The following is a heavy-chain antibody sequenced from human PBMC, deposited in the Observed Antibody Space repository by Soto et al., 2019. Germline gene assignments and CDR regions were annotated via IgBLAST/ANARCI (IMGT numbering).Heavy chain of an antibody. J-gene: IGHJ6*02. Sequence: PSETLSLTCTVSGGSISSGGYYWSWIRQHPGKGLEWIGYIYYSGSTYYNPSLKSRVTISVDTSKNQFSLKLSSVTAADTAVYYCARVSTFFGDYVEYGMDVWGQGTTVTVSS. CDR3: ARVSTFFGDYVEYGMDV. V-gene: IGHV4-31*03. CDR2: IYYSGST. CDR1: GGSISSGGYY. D-gene: IGHD4-17*01.